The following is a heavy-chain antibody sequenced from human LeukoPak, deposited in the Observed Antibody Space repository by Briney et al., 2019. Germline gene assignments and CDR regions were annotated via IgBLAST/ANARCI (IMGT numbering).Heavy chain of an antibody. V-gene: IGHV3-23*01. Sequence: PGGSLRLSCIASGLTSRNYAMSWVRQASAKGLEWVAGMDQGGGFIQYADSVKGRFTISRDNSKNTLHLQMSSLRAEDTAVYYCAKDYRGSGEVGETGPLDYWGQGTLVTVSS. J-gene: IGHJ4*02. D-gene: IGHD1-14*01. CDR1: GLTSRNYA. CDR2: MDQGGGFI. CDR3: AKDYRGSGEVGETGPLDY.